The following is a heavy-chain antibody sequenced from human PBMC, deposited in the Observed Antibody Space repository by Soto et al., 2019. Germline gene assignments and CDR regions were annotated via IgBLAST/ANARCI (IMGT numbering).Heavy chain of an antibody. V-gene: IGHV2-5*02. CDR3: AHRADLNGNWNGGSFDF. D-gene: IGHD1-1*01. CDR2: IYWDDDK. Sequence: QITLKESGPTRVKPTQTLTLTCTFSGFSLTARPVGVGWIRQPPGKALEGLGIIYWDDDKRYSPSLKSRLTITKDTSKHQVVLTMTNMDPLDTATCYCAHRADLNGNWNGGSFDFWGQGALVTVSS. J-gene: IGHJ4*02. CDR1: GFSLTARPVG.